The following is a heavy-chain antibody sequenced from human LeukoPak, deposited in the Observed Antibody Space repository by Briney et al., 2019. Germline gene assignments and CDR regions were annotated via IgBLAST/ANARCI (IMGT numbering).Heavy chain of an antibody. J-gene: IGHJ4*02. Sequence: QSGGSLRLSCAASGFTFSSYAMTWVRQAPGKGLEWVSAISGSGGSTYYADSVKGRFTISRDNSKNTLYLQMNSLRAEDTAVYYCAKDGWVVPAANTANYFDYWGQGTLVTVSS. D-gene: IGHD2-2*01. V-gene: IGHV3-23*01. CDR2: ISGSGGST. CDR1: GFTFSSYA. CDR3: AKDGWVVPAANTANYFDY.